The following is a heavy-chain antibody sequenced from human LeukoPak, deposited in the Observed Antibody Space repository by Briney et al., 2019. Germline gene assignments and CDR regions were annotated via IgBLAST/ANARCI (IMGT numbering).Heavy chain of an antibody. J-gene: IGHJ5*02. Sequence: SVKVSCKASGYTFTSYDINWVRQATGQGLEWMGWMNPNSGNTDYAQKFQGRVTMTRNTSISTAYMELSSLKSENTAVYYCARALGYCSSTSCYLYWFDPWGQGTLVTVSS. CDR2: MNPNSGNT. D-gene: IGHD2-2*01. CDR1: GYTFTSYD. CDR3: ARALGYCSSTSCYLYWFDP. V-gene: IGHV1-8*01.